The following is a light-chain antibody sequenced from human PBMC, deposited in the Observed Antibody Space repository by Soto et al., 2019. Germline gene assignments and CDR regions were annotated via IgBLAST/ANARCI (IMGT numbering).Light chain of an antibody. J-gene: IGLJ2*01. CDR1: SSNIGAGHD. CDR2: GNG. Sequence: QSVLTQPPSVSGAPGQRVTISCTGSSSNIGAGHDVHWYQRLPGTAPKLLIYGNGNRPSGIPDRFSASKSGTLATLDITGLQTGDEADYYCGTWDSSLTIGVIFGGGTKVTVL. CDR3: GTWDSSLTIGVI. V-gene: IGLV1-40*01.